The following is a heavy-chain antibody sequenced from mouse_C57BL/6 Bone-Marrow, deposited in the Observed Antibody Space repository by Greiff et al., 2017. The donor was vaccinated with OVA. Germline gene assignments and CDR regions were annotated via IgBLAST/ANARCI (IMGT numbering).Heavy chain of an antibody. Sequence: QVQLQQPGAELVRPGSSVKLSCKASGYTFTSYWMHWVKQRPIQGLEWIGNIDPSDSETHYNQKFKDKATLTVDKSSSTAYMQLSSLTAEDSAIDYCASGYYYGSSNYWGQGTTLTVSS. CDR1: GYTFTSYW. V-gene: IGHV1-52*01. CDR2: IDPSDSET. CDR3: ASGYYYGSSNY. D-gene: IGHD1-1*01. J-gene: IGHJ2*01.